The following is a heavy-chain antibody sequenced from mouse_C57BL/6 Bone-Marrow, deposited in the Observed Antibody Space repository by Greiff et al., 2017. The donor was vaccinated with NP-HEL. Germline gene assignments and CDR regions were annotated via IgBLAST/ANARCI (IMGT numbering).Heavy chain of an antibody. D-gene: IGHD2-4*01. V-gene: IGHV1-55*01. J-gene: IGHJ2*01. CDR3: ARGLYDYDSYFDY. CDR1: GYTFTSYW. Sequence: QVQLQQSGAELVKPGASVKMSCKASGYTFTSYWITWVKQRPGQGLEWIGDIYPGSGSTNYNEKFKSKATLTVDTSSSTAYMQLSSLTSEDSAVYYCARGLYDYDSYFDYWGQGTTLTVSS. CDR2: IYPGSGST.